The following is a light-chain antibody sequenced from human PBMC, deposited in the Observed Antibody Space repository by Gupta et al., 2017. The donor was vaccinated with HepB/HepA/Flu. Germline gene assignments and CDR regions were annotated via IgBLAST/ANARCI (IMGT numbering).Light chain of an antibody. CDR1: QRVLFSTNNNNY. J-gene: IGKJ2*04. Sequence: DILMTQSPDSLALSLRESAPTPCPSSQRVLFSTNNNNYSAWYQQQPGHPTQLLIYSASTREARVPDRLSRCRSGTDFPLTISILQAEDGAVYSSQKCYSTPMCSFGQGTKLEIQ. V-gene: IGKV4-1*01. CDR3: QKCYSTPMCS. CDR2: SAS.